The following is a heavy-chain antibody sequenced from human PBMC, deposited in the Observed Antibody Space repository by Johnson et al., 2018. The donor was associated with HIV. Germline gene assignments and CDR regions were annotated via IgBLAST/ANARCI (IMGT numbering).Heavy chain of an antibody. CDR3: AREGGSIAAAGKDAFDI. V-gene: IGHV3-43D*03. D-gene: IGHD6-13*01. CDR1: GFTFSSHA. J-gene: IGHJ3*02. CDR2: ISWDGGST. Sequence: EVQLVESGGGGVQPGRSLRLSCVVSGFTFSSHAMHWVRQAPGKGLEWVSLISWDGGSTYYEDSVKGRFTISRDNAKNSLYLQMNSLRAEDTAVYYCAREGGSIAAAGKDAFDIWGQGTTVTVSS.